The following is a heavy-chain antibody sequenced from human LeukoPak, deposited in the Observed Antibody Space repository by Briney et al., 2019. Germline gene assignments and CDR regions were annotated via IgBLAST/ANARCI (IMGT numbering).Heavy chain of an antibody. J-gene: IGHJ4*02. V-gene: IGHV1-3*01. CDR3: VQLSRTTPGYDY. D-gene: IGHD1-7*01. CDR1: GYTFTSYA. Sequence: AASVKVSCKASGYTFTSYAKHWVRQAPGQRLEWMGWINAGNGNTKYSQKFQGRVTITRDTSASTAYMELSSLRSEDTAVYYCVQLSRTTPGYDYWGQGTLVTVSS. CDR2: INAGNGNT.